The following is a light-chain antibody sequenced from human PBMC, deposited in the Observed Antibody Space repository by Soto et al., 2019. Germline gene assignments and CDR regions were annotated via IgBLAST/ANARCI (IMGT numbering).Light chain of an antibody. CDR1: SSDIGAYNY. J-gene: IGLJ3*02. Sequence: QSALTQPPSASGSPGQSVTISCTGTSSDIGAYNYVSWYQQHPGKAPKIMIHEVSKRPSGVPDRFSGSKSGNTSSLTVSGLQAEAEAAYYCSSYAGSNDRWVFGGGTKLTVL. CDR3: SSYAGSNDRWV. CDR2: EVS. V-gene: IGLV2-8*01.